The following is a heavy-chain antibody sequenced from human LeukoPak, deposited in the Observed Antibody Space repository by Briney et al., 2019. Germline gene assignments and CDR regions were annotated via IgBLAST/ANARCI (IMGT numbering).Heavy chain of an antibody. Sequence: GGSLRLSCAASGFTFSSYSMNWVRQAPGKGLEWVALIWYDGTDTYYADSVMGRFTISRDDSKNTVYLQMNSLRAEDTALYYCARGFLDFDFWGHGTLVTVSS. V-gene: IGHV3-33*08. CDR1: GFTFSSYS. CDR2: IWYDGTDT. J-gene: IGHJ4*01. CDR3: ARGFLDFDF. D-gene: IGHD3-3*01.